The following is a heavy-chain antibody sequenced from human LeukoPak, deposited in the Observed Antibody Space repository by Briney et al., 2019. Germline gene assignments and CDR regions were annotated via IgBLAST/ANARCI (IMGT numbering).Heavy chain of an antibody. CDR3: ARVDYYDSSGYLYYFDY. CDR2: ISAYNGNT. J-gene: IGHJ4*02. Sequence: ASVKVSCKASGYTFTSYGISWVRQAPGQGLEWMGWISAYNGNTNYAQKLQGRVTMTTDTSTSTAYMELRSLRSDDTAVYYCARVDYYDSSGYLYYFDYWGLGTLVTVSS. D-gene: IGHD3-22*01. V-gene: IGHV1-18*01. CDR1: GYTFTSYG.